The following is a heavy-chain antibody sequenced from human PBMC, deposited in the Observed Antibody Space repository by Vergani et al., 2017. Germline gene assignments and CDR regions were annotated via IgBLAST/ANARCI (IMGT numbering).Heavy chain of an antibody. V-gene: IGHV3-23*04. D-gene: IGHD6-19*01. Sequence: EVQLVESGGGLVQPGRSLRLSCEASGFSFPGYAMSWVRQAPGKGLEWVSSVSGSSATPYYADSVKGRFTISRDNSKDTLYLQMNSLRAEDTAVYYCAKVGRSEVAGTFGAFDIWGQGTMVTVSS. CDR1: GFSFPGYA. J-gene: IGHJ3*02. CDR3: AKVGRSEVAGTFGAFDI. CDR2: VSGSSATP.